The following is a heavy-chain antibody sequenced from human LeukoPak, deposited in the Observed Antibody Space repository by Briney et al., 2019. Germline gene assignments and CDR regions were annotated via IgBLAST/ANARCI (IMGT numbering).Heavy chain of an antibody. J-gene: IGHJ4*02. CDR1: GFTFSSYA. Sequence: PGGSLRLSCAASGFTFSSYAMSWVRQAPGKGLKWVSAISSNGGGTYYAGSVKGRFTISRDNSKNTLYLQMNSLRADDTAVYYCAKSHHVTAIDYWGQGTLVTVSS. V-gene: IGHV3-23*01. CDR3: AKSHHVTAIDY. D-gene: IGHD2-21*02. CDR2: ISSNGGGT.